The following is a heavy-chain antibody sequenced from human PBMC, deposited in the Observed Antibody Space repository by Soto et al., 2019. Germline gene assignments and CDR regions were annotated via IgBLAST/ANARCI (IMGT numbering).Heavy chain of an antibody. CDR1: GFTFSSYS. J-gene: IGHJ5*02. CDR2: ISSSSSYI. V-gene: IGHV3-21*01. Sequence: GGSLRLSCAASGFTFSSYSMNWVRQAPGKGLEWVSSISSSSSYIYYADSVKGRFTISRDNAKNSLYLQMNSLRAEDTAVYYCASRRLSLGNWFVPLGQGTLVTVSS. CDR3: ASRRLSLGNWFVP. D-gene: IGHD7-27*01.